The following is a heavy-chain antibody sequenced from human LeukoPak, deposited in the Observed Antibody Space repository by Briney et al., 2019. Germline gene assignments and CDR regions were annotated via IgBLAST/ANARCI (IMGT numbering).Heavy chain of an antibody. J-gene: IGHJ4*02. V-gene: IGHV4-4*02. CDR3: ARGPVTAPRGYLGSWSWDY. Sequence: SETLSLTCAVSGGSISSSNWWSWVRQPPGKGLEWIGEIYHSGSTNYNPSLKSRVTISVDKSKNQFSLKLSSVTAADTAVYYCARGPVTAPRGYLGSWSWDYWGQGTLVTVSS. CDR1: GGSISSSNW. D-gene: IGHD6-25*01. CDR2: IYHSGST.